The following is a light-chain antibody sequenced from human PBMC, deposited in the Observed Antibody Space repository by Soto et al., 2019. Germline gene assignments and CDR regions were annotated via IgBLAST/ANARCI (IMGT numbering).Light chain of an antibody. J-gene: IGLJ3*02. V-gene: IGLV1-51*01. CDR2: DDN. CDR3: GTWDNSLSVVV. CDR1: GSNIGNNF. Sequence: QSVLTQPPSVSAAPGQKLTMSCSGSGSNIGNNFVSWYQQFPGTAPKLLIYDDNKRPTGIPDRFSASKSGTSATLGITGLQTGDEADYYCGTWDNSLSVVVFGGGTKVTVL.